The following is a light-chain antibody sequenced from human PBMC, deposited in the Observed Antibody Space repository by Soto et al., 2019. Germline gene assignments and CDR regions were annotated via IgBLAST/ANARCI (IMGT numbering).Light chain of an antibody. CDR3: SSYTTSNTYV. Sequence: QSALTQPPSGSGSPGQSVAISCTGTSSDVGSNNRLSWYQQPPGSAPKLIIYDVSNRPSTIPDRFSGSKSANTASLTISGLHTEDEADYYCSSYTTSNTYVVGTGTKLTV. CDR1: SSDVGSNNR. V-gene: IGLV2-18*02. CDR2: DVS. J-gene: IGLJ1*01.